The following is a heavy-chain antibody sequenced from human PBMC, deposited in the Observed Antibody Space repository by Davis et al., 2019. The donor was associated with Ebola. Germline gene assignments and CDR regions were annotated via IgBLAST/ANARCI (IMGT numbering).Heavy chain of an antibody. D-gene: IGHD3-16*01. CDR2: IGAYNGKR. J-gene: IGHJ4*02. V-gene: IGHV1-18*04. CDR1: GYTFDNYA. CDR3: ARVISAGEVYFDN. Sequence: ASSVTVSCKASGYTFDNYAFTWVRQAPGQGLEWMGWIGAYNGKRNYAQKVQGRVTMTTDTSTSTAYMDLRSLRSDDTAVYYCARVISAGEVYFDNWGQGTLVTVSS.